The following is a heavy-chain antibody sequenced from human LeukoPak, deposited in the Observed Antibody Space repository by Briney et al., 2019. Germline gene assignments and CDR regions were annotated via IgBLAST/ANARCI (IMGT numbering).Heavy chain of an antibody. Sequence: PGGSLRLSCAASGFTFSDYYMSWIRQAPGKGLEWVSYISSSGSTIYYADSVKGRFTISRGNAKNSLYLQMNSLRAEDTAEYYCARDLRVGATLGSDPWGQGTLVTVSS. CDR2: ISSSGSTI. CDR1: GFTFSDYY. V-gene: IGHV3-11*01. CDR3: ARDLRVGATLGSDP. D-gene: IGHD1-26*01. J-gene: IGHJ5*02.